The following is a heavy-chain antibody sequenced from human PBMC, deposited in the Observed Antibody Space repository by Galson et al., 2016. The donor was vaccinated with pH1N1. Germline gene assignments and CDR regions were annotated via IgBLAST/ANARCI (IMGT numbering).Heavy chain of an antibody. J-gene: IGHJ4*02. D-gene: IGHD2-15*01. CDR2: TSYDGGSK. CDR1: GFTFSNYA. Sequence: SLRLSCAASGFTFSNYAMHWVRRPPGKRLEWVAVTSYDGGSKYYADSVKGRFTISRDNSTSTLYLQINSLRAEDTAVYHCARDELRVALQTPFEYWGPGTLVSVSP. V-gene: IGHV3-30-3*01. CDR3: ARDELRVALQTPFEY.